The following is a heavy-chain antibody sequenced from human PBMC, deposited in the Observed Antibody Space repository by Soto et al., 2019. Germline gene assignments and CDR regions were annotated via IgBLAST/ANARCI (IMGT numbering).Heavy chain of an antibody. D-gene: IGHD4-17*01. Sequence: EVQLVESGGGLVQPGGSLRLSCAASGFTFSSDWMSWVRQAPGKGLEWVANIKQDGSEKYYVDSVKGRFTISRDNAKNSLYLQMNSLRAEDTAVYYCATDLASTTIPNYWGQGTLVTVSS. CDR2: IKQDGSEK. CDR1: GFTFSSDW. CDR3: ATDLASTTIPNY. J-gene: IGHJ4*02. V-gene: IGHV3-7*04.